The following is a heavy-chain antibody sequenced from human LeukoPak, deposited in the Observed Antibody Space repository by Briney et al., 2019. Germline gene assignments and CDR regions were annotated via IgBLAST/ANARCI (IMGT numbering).Heavy chain of an antibody. Sequence: QSGGSLRLSCAASGFTFSSYWMSWVRQAPGKGLEWVANIKQDGSEKYYVDSVKGRFTISRDNAKNSPYLQMNSLKTEDTAVYYCTRDQTPYYWGQGTLVTVSS. CDR2: IKQDGSEK. J-gene: IGHJ4*02. CDR1: GFTFSSYW. V-gene: IGHV3-7*03. CDR3: TRDQTPYY.